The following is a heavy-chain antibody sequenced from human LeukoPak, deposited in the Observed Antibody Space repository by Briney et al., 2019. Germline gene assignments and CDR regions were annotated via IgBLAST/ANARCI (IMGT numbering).Heavy chain of an antibody. J-gene: IGHJ4*02. CDR1: GGSFSRYY. CDR2: INHSGST. D-gene: IGHD3-10*01. V-gene: IGHV4-34*01. CDR3: ARGRVNYDY. Sequence: SETLSLTCAVYGGSFSRYYWSWIRQPPGKGLEWIGEINHSGSTNYNPSLKSRVTISVDTSKNQFSLKLSSVTAADTAVYYCARGRVNYDYWGQGTLVTVSS.